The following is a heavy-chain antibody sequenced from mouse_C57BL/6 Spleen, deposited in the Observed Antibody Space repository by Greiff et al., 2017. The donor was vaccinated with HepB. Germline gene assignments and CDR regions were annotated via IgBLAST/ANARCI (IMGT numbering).Heavy chain of an antibody. Sequence: DVQLVESGGDLVKPGGSLKLSCAASGFTFSSYGMSWVRQTPDKRLEWVATISSGGSYTYYPDSVKGRFTISRDNAKNTPYLQMSSLKSEDTAMYYGARGDDDDWYFDFWGTGTTVTVSS. CDR2: ISSGGSYT. CDR1: GFTFSSYG. D-gene: IGHD2-4*01. J-gene: IGHJ1*03. V-gene: IGHV5-6*01. CDR3: ARGDDDDWYFDF.